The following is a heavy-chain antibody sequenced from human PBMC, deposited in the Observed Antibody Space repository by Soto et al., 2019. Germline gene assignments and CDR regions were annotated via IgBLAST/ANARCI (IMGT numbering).Heavy chain of an antibody. CDR1: GGTFSTYA. CDR2: IIPIFGTA. J-gene: IGHJ4*02. CDR3: ASSSFSSDNFFRNLDS. V-gene: IGHV1-69*13. Sequence: ASVQVSCKASGGTFSTYAISWVRQAPGQGLEWMGGIIPIFGTANYAQKFQGRVTITADGSTSTAYMEVSSLRSEDTAVYYCASSSFSSDNFFRNLDSWGQGTLVTVSS.